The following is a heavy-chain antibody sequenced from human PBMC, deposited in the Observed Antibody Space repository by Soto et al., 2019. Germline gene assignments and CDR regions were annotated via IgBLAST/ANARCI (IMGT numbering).Heavy chain of an antibody. Sequence: PGESLKISCKGSGYSFTSYWIGWMRQMPGKGLEWMGIIYPGDSDTRYSPSFQGQVTISADKSISTAYLQWSSLKASDTAMYYCARRGYSNYEGGDHYYYYGMDVWGKGTTVTVSA. D-gene: IGHD4-4*01. V-gene: IGHV5-51*01. J-gene: IGHJ6*04. CDR3: ARRGYSNYEGGDHYYYYGMDV. CDR1: GYSFTSYW. CDR2: IYPGDSDT.